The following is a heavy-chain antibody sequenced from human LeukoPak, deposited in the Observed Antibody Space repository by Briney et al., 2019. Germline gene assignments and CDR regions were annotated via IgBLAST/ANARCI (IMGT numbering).Heavy chain of an antibody. D-gene: IGHD2-2*01. CDR1: GYTVTSNC. CDR2: INPNDGDT. J-gene: IGHJ4*02. CDR3: ARANFLYCSSTTCLFDY. V-gene: IGHV1-2*02. Sequence: GASEKVSFKGSGYTVTSNCIVWVGQGPGQGVGWGGWINPNDGDTNYAQKFQGRVTMTRDTSISTAHMEVSRLRSDDTAVYYCARANFLYCSSTTCLFDYWGQGTLVTVSS.